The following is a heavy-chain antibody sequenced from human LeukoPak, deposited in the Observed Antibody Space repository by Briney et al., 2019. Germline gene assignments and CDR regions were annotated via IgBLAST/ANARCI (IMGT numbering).Heavy chain of an antibody. Sequence: GGSLRLSCAASGFTFSNAWRSWVREAPGKGLGWVGLIKSKPDGGTTDYTAPVNGRFTISRDDSINNLYLQMNTLKAEDTAVYYCATYNYGSYFYGSIRYWGQGTLVTVSS. CDR3: ATYNYGSYFYGSIRY. D-gene: IGHD3-10*01. J-gene: IGHJ4*02. V-gene: IGHV3-15*01. CDR1: GFTFSNAW. CDR2: IKSKPDGGTT.